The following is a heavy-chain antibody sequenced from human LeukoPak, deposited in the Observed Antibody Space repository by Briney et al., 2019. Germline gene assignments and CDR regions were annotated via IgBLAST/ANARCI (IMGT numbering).Heavy chain of an antibody. CDR3: AKVSYYYGSGSPNDY. D-gene: IGHD3-10*01. V-gene: IGHV3-30*02. CDR2: IGYDGSNK. CDR1: GFTFSSYG. Sequence: GGSLRLSCAASGFTFSSYGMHWVRQAPGKGLEWVAFIGYDGSNKYYADSVKGRFTISRDNSKNTLYLQMNSLRAEDTAVYYCAKVSYYYGSGSPNDYWGQGTLVTVSS. J-gene: IGHJ4*02.